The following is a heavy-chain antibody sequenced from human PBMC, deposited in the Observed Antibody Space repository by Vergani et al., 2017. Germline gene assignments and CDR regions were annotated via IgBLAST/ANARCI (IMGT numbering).Heavy chain of an antibody. CDR1: GGSISSSSYY. CDR2: IYYSGST. J-gene: IGHJ4*02. D-gene: IGHD5-18*01. Sequence: QVQLQESGPGLVKPSETLSLTCTVSGGSISSSSYYWGWIRQPPGKGLEWIGSIYYSGSTYYNPSLKSRVTISVDTSKNQFSLKLSSVTAADTAVYYCARQLGYSYGASPFDYWGQGTLVTVSS. V-gene: IGHV4-39*01. CDR3: ARQLGYSYGASPFDY.